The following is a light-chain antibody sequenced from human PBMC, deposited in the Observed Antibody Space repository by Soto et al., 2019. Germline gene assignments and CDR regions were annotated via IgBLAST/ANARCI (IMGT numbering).Light chain of an antibody. Sequence: EIVLTQSPATLSLSPGERATLSCRASQSVSSYLAWYQQKPGQAPRLLIYDASNRATGIPARFSGSGSGTDFTLTISSLEPEDFAVYYCQQRSNWPPSITXGQGTRLEIK. CDR1: QSVSSY. V-gene: IGKV3-11*01. CDR3: QQRSNWPPSIT. J-gene: IGKJ5*01. CDR2: DAS.